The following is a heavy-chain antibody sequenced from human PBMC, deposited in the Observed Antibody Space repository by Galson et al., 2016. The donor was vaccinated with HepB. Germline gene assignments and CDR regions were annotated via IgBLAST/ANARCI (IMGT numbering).Heavy chain of an antibody. D-gene: IGHD5-18*01. Sequence: SLRLSCAASGFTFSSYVIHWVRQAPGKGPEWVAVIWYDGSNKYYAESVRGRFTISRDNSKNTVYLQMNSLRAEDTAVYYCARDRPRTDTVTEYWGQGTLVTVSS. J-gene: IGHJ4*02. CDR2: IWYDGSNK. CDR1: GFTFSSYV. V-gene: IGHV3-33*01. CDR3: ARDRPRTDTVTEY.